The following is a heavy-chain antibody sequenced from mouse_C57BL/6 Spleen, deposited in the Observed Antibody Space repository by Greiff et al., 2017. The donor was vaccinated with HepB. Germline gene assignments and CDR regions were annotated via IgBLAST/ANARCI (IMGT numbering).Heavy chain of an antibody. J-gene: IGHJ4*01. Sequence: VQLQQSGAELARPGASVKLSCKASGSTFTSYGISWVKQRTGQGLEWIGEIYPRSGNTYYNEKFKGKATLTADKSSSTAYMELRSLTSEDSAVYFCARGLVLRNGAMDYWGQGTSGTVSS. D-gene: IGHD1-1*01. V-gene: IGHV1-81*01. CDR1: GSTFTSYG. CDR3: ARGLVLRNGAMDY. CDR2: IYPRSGNT.